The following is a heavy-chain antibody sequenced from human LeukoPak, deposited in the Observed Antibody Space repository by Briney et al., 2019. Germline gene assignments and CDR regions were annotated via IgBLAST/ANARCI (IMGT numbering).Heavy chain of an antibody. CDR2: IYTSGST. Sequence: SETLSLICTVSGGSISSYYWSWIRQPAGKGLEWVGRIYTSGSTNYNPSLKSRVTISVDTSKNQFSLKLSSVTAADTAVYYCASVSSRVPHSFDYWGQGTLVTVSS. V-gene: IGHV4-4*07. J-gene: IGHJ4*02. CDR3: ASVSSRVPHSFDY. D-gene: IGHD6-13*01. CDR1: GGSISSYY.